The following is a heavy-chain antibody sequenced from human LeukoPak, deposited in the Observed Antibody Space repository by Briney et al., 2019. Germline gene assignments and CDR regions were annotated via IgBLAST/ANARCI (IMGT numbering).Heavy chain of an antibody. D-gene: IGHD4-17*01. CDR1: GFTFSSYE. Sequence: GGSLRLSCAASGFTFSSYEMNWDRQAPGKVLEWVSYISSSGSTIYYADSVKGRFTISRDNAKNSLYLQMNSLRAEDTAVYHCARDFYGDYDSYFDYWGQGTLVTVSS. V-gene: IGHV3-48*03. J-gene: IGHJ4*02. CDR2: ISSSGSTI. CDR3: ARDFYGDYDSYFDY.